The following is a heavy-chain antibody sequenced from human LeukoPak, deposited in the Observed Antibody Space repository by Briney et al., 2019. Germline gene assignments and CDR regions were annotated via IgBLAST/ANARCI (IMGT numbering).Heavy chain of an antibody. CDR2: IYYSGST. J-gene: IGHJ4*02. CDR1: GDSISSGGYY. D-gene: IGHD3-10*01. V-gene: IGHV4-31*03. CDR3: ARGRHGSGSYYIPSDGFDH. Sequence: SETLSLTCTVSGDSISSGGYYWSWIRQHPGKGLEWIGYIYYSGSTYYNPSLKSRVTISVDTSKNQFSLKLSSVTAADTAVYYCARGRHGSGSYYIPSDGFDHWGQGTLVTVSS.